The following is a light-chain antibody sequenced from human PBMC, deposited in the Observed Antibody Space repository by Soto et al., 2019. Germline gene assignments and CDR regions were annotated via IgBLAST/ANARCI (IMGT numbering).Light chain of an antibody. V-gene: IGKV3-20*01. CDR2: GAA. Sequence: EIVLTQSPGTLSLSPGERATLSCRASQSVTSSYLAWYQQKPGQAPRLLIYGAASRATGIPHRFSGSGSGTDFILPISRLEPEDFAVYPCQQYGSSPPTFGQGTKVEIK. CDR1: QSVTSSY. CDR3: QQYGSSPPT. J-gene: IGKJ1*01.